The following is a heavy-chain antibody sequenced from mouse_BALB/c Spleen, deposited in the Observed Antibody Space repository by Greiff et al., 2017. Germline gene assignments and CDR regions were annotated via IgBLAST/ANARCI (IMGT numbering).Heavy chain of an antibody. CDR2: IDPENGDT. CDR1: GFNIKDYY. J-gene: IGHJ2*01. V-gene: IGHV14-4*02. D-gene: IGHD1-1*02. Sequence: VQLQQSGAELVRSGASVKLSCTASGFNIKDYYMHWVKQRPEQGLEWIGWIDPENGDTEYAPKFQGKATMTADTSSNTAYLQLSSLTSEDTAVYYCNVGGYYFDYWGQGTTLKVSS. CDR3: NVGGYYFDY.